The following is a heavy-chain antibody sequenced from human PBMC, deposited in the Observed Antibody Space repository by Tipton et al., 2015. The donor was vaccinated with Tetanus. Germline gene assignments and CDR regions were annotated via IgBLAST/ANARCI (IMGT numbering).Heavy chain of an antibody. CDR3: ARGSRFWFDY. CDR2: IYYSGTT. Sequence: TLSLTCTVSGGSLSSGGYFWSWIRQHPGKGLEWILYIYYSGTTYYNPSLKSRVTISVDTSKNQFSLNLTSVTAADTAVYYCARGSRFWFDYWGQGTLVTVSS. V-gene: IGHV4-31*03. CDR1: GGSLSSGGYF. J-gene: IGHJ4*02.